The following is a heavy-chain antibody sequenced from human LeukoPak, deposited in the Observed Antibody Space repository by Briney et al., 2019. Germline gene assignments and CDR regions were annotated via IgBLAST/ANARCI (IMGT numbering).Heavy chain of an antibody. CDR3: ARSDPRRAARRYYSDY. J-gene: IGHJ4*02. D-gene: IGHD6-6*01. CDR1: GGSISSYY. Sequence: PSETLSLTCTVSGGSISSYYWSWIRQPPGKGLEWIGYIYYSGSTNYNPSLKSRVTISVDTSKNQFSLKLSSVTAADTAVYYCARSDPRRAARRYYSDYWGQGTLVTVSS. CDR2: IYYSGST. V-gene: IGHV4-59*01.